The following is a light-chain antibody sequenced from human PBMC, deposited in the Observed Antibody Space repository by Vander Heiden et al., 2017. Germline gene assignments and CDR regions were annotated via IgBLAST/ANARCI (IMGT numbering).Light chain of an antibody. CDR3: NSRDSSGNHLEV. CDR2: SKN. J-gene: IGLJ3*02. V-gene: IGLV3-19*01. CDR1: SLRSYY. Sequence: SSELTQDPAVSVALGQTVRITCQGDSLRSYYASWYQQKPGQAPVLVIYSKNNRPSGIPDRFSGSSSGNTASLTITGAQAEDEADYYCNSRDSSGNHLEVFGGGTKLTVL.